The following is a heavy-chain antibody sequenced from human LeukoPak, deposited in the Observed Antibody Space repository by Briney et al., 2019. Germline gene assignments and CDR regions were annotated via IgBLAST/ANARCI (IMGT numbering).Heavy chain of an antibody. CDR3: ARDSGSPYAFDI. CDR2: IIPIFGTA. J-gene: IGHJ3*02. V-gene: IGHV1-69*05. D-gene: IGHD1-26*01. CDR1: GGTFSSYA. Sequence: GASVKVSCKASGGTFSSYAISWVRQAPGQGLEWMGGIIPIFGTANYAQKFQGRVTITTDESTSTAYMELSSLRSEDTAVYYCARDSGSPYAFDIWGQGTMVTVSS.